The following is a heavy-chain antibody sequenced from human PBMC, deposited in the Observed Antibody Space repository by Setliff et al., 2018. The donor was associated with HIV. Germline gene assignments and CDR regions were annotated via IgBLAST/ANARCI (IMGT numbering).Heavy chain of an antibody. CDR1: GFTFSSYW. J-gene: IGHJ3*02. CDR2: IKQDGSEK. D-gene: IGHD3-10*01. CDR3: ARIRITMVRGDYAFDI. V-gene: IGHV3-7*01. Sequence: PGGSLRLSCAASGFTFSSYWMSWVRQAPGKGLEWVANIKQDGSEKYYVDSVKGRFTISRDNAKNSLYLQMNSLRAEDTAVYYRARIRITMVRGDYAFDIWGQGTMVTVS.